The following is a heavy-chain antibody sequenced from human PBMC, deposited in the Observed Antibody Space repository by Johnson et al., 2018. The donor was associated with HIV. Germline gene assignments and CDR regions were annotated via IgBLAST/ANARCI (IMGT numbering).Heavy chain of an antibody. Sequence: VQLLESGGGVVRPGGSLRLSSAASGFTFDDYGMSWVRQAPGKGLEWFSGINWNGGSTGYADSVKGRFTISRDNAKNSLYLQMNSLRAEDTALYYCARDFGLEWELDGAFDIWGQGTMVTVSS. D-gene: IGHD1-26*01. CDR1: GFTFDDYG. J-gene: IGHJ3*02. V-gene: IGHV3-20*04. CDR3: ARDFGLEWELDGAFDI. CDR2: INWNGGST.